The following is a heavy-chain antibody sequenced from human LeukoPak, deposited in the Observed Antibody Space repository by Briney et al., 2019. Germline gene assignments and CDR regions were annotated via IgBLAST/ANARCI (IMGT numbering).Heavy chain of an antibody. J-gene: IGHJ4*02. Sequence: PSETLSLTCTVSGGSISSPYWTWLRQPPGKGLEWIGYIYHSGSTYYNPSPKSRVTISLDRSKNQFSLKMSSVTAADTAVYYCAKDLGRGSSPGFDEWGQETLVTDSS. V-gene: IGHV4-59*11. CDR1: GGSISSPY. CDR2: IYHSGST. D-gene: IGHD1-26*01. CDR3: AKDLGRGSSPGFDE.